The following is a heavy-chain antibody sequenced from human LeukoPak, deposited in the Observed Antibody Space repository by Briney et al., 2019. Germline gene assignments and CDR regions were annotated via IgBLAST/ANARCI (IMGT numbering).Heavy chain of an antibody. CDR1: GFTFSSYG. Sequence: WESLRLSCAASGFTFSSYGMHWVRQAPGKGLEWVAVICYNGSNNYYAASVKGRFTIFRDNSKNTLYLQMNSLRAEDTAVYYCARENVIGDSYGVGVDYWGQGTLATLPS. CDR2: ICYNGSNN. V-gene: IGHV3-33*01. D-gene: IGHD5-18*01. J-gene: IGHJ4*02. CDR3: ARENVIGDSYGVGVDY.